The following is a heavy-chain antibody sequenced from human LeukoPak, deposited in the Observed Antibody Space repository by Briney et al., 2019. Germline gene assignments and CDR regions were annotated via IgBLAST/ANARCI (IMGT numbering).Heavy chain of an antibody. V-gene: IGHV3-7*04. D-gene: IGHD5-24*01. CDR2: IKQDGSKK. CDR3: TRVGYIDEGIDY. CDR1: GFPFSSYW. J-gene: IGHJ4*02. Sequence: GGSLRLSCGAYGFPFSSYWMTWVRQAPGKGLEWVANIKQDGSKKSYVDSVKGRFTISRDNAKNSLYLQVNSLRAEDTAIYYCTRVGYIDEGIDYWGQGTLVTVSS.